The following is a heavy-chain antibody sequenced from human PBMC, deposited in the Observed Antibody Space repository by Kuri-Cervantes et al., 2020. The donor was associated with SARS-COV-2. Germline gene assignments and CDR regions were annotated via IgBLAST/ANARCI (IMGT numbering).Heavy chain of an antibody. J-gene: IGHJ4*02. Sequence: GESLKISCAASGFTFSSYEMNWVRQTPGKGLEWVSYISSTGDTIYYADSVKGRFTISRDNAKNSLYLQMNSLRAEDTAVYYCTRWRVGAKTWGQGTLVTVCS. CDR3: TRWRVGAKT. D-gene: IGHD1-26*01. V-gene: IGHV3-48*03. CDR2: ISSTGDTI. CDR1: GFTFSSYE.